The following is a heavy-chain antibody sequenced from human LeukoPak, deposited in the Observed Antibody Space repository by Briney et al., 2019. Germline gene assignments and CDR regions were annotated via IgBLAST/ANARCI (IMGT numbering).Heavy chain of an antibody. CDR2: FDPEDGKT. V-gene: IGHV1-24*01. Sequence: GASVKVSCKASGYTFTGYYMHWVRQAPGKGLEWMGGFDPEDGKTIYAQKFQGRVTMTEDTSTDTAYMEVSRLRSEDTAVYYCATVGYSYGPEHNYYFDYWGQGTLVTVSS. CDR3: ATVGYSYGPEHNYYFDY. CDR1: GYTFTGYY. D-gene: IGHD5-18*01. J-gene: IGHJ4*02.